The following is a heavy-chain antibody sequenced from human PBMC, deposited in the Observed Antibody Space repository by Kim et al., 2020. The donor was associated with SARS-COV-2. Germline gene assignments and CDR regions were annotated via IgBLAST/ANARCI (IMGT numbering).Heavy chain of an antibody. Sequence: GGSLRLSCAASGFTLGPTWMTWVRQAQGKGLEWVANMNGYGSVKHYADSVKGRFTISRDNAKNSLYLQMNSLRGEDTAVCYCARDVTQDFGSGIYYDAYDIWGQGTVVTVSS. CDR2: MNGYGSVK. CDR3: ARDVTQDFGSGIYYDAYDI. V-gene: IGHV3-7*01. J-gene: IGHJ3*02. D-gene: IGHD3-10*01. CDR1: GFTLGPTW.